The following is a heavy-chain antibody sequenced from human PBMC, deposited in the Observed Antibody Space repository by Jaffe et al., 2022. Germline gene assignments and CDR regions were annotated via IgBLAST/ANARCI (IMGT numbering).Heavy chain of an antibody. CDR2: IYSGGST. V-gene: IGHV3-66*02. D-gene: IGHD3-10*01. Sequence: EVQLVESGGGLVQTGGSLRLSCAVSGFSVSSNYMRWVRQAPGKGLEWVSVIYSGGSTYYADSVKGRFTISRDNSKNTLYLQMNSLRPEDTAVYYCARDLPRSGYYGSGSRWAFDYWGQGTLVTVSS. CDR1: GFSVSSNY. CDR3: ARDLPRSGYYGSGSRWAFDY. J-gene: IGHJ4*02.